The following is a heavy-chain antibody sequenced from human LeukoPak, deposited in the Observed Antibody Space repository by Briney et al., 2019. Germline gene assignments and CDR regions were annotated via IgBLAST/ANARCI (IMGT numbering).Heavy chain of an antibody. CDR3: ARLSGYCSSTSCYGFDP. D-gene: IGHD2-2*01. CDR1: GYIFTSYW. J-gene: IGHJ5*02. CDR2: IYPGDSDT. Sequence: GESLKISCKGSGYIFTSYWIGWVRHMPGKGLEWMGIIYPGDSDTRYSPSFQGQVTISADKSISTAYLQWSSLKASDTAMYYCARLSGYCSSTSCYGFDPWGQGTLVTVSS. V-gene: IGHV5-51*01.